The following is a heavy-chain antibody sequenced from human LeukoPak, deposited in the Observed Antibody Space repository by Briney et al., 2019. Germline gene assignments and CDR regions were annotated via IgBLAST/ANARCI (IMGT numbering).Heavy chain of an antibody. CDR2: MNPNSGNT. J-gene: IGHJ4*02. CDR1: GYTFTSYD. Sequence: ASVKVSCKASGYTFTSYDINWVRQATGQGLEWMGWMNPNSGNTGYAQKFQGRVTMTRNTSISTAYMELSSLRSEDTAVYYCARGSLGYYGSGSYPIYYFDYWGQGTLVTVSS. V-gene: IGHV1-8*01. D-gene: IGHD3-10*01. CDR3: ARGSLGYYGSGSYPIYYFDY.